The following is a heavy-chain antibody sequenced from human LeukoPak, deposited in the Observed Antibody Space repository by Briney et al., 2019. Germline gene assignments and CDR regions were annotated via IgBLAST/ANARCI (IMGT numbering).Heavy chain of an antibody. CDR3: ARKLLQSFWFDP. D-gene: IGHD2-15*01. J-gene: IGHJ5*02. Sequence: ASVKVSCKASGYTFTGYYMHWVRPAPGQGLEWMGWINPNSGGTNYAQKFQGRVTMTRDTSISTAYMELSRLRSDDTAVYYCARKLLQSFWFDPWGQGTLVTVSS. V-gene: IGHV1-2*02. CDR1: GYTFTGYY. CDR2: INPNSGGT.